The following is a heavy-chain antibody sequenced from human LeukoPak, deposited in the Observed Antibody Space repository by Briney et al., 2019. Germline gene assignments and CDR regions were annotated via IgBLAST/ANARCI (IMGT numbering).Heavy chain of an antibody. CDR3: ARDSPTWTTLFDY. CDR2: IYYSGST. D-gene: IGHD4-17*01. CDR1: GDSISSGDYY. V-gene: IGHV4-30-4*01. Sequence: NPSETLPLTCTVSGDSISSGDYYWRWIRQPPGKGLEWIGYIYYSGSTYYNPSLKSQVTISVDTSKNQFSLKLSSVTAADTAVYYCARDSPTWTTLFDYWGQGTLVTVSS. J-gene: IGHJ4*02.